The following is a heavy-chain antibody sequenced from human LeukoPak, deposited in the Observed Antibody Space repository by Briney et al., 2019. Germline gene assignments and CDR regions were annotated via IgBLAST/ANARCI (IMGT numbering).Heavy chain of an antibody. CDR1: GGSISSYY. CDR3: ARGNWNDYWFDP. Sequence: SSETLSLTCTVSGGSISSYYWSWIRQPPGKGLEWIGYIYYSGSTNYNPSLKSRVTISVDTSKNQFSLKLSSVTAADTAVYYCARGNWNDYWFDPWGQGTLVTVSS. D-gene: IGHD1-20*01. J-gene: IGHJ5*02. V-gene: IGHV4-59*01. CDR2: IYYSGST.